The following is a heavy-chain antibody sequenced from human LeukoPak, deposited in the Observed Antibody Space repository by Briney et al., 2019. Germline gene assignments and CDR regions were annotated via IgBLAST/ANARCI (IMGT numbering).Heavy chain of an antibody. CDR2: IWYDGSNK. J-gene: IGHJ4*02. V-gene: IGHV3-33*08. CDR3: ARTYYDFWSGYPLDY. CDR1: GFTFNSYA. D-gene: IGHD3-3*01. Sequence: GGSLRLSCAASGFTFNSYAMSWVRQAPGKGLEWVAVIWYDGSNKYYADSVKGRFTISRDNSKNTLYLQMNSLRAEDTAVYYCARTYYDFWSGYPLDYWGQGTLVTVSS.